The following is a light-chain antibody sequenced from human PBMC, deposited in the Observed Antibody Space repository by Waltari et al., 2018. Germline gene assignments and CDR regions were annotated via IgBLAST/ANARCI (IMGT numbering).Light chain of an antibody. CDR3: ISYTSTTTYVV. CDR1: SSDVGGYDY. CDR2: DVN. Sequence: QSALTQPASVSASPGQSITISCTGTSSDVGGYDYVSWYQQHPGKAPQRMIYDVNTRPSGVSHRFSASKSGNTASLTIFGLQAEDEADYYCISYTSTTTYVVVGGGTKLTVL. J-gene: IGLJ2*01. V-gene: IGLV2-14*03.